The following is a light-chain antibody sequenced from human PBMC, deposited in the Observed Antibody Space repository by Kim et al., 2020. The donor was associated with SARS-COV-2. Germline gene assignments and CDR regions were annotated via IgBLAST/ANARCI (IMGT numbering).Light chain of an antibody. CDR3: QQKKT. V-gene: IGKV3-20*01. Sequence: PGERATLSCRASQSVGSSYLAWYQQKPGQAPRLLIYGASSRATGIPDRFSGSGSGTDFTLTISRLEPEDFAVYYCQQKKTFGQGTKVDIK. CDR2: GAS. J-gene: IGKJ1*01. CDR1: QSVGSSY.